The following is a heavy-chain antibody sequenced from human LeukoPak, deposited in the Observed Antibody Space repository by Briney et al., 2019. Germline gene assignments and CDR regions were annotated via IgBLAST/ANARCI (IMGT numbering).Heavy chain of an antibody. CDR2: MNPNSGNT. Sequence: ASVEVSCKASGYTFTSYDINWVRQATGQGLEWMGWMNPNSGNTGYAQKFQGRVTMTRNTSISTAYMELSSLRSEDTAVYYCARWYSSSWYVLGFDPWGQGTLVTVSS. CDR3: ARWYSSSWYVLGFDP. J-gene: IGHJ5*02. V-gene: IGHV1-8*01. CDR1: GYTFTSYD. D-gene: IGHD6-13*01.